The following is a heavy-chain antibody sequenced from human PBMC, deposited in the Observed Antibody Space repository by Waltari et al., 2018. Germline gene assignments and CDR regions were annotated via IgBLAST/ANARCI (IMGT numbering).Heavy chain of an antibody. D-gene: IGHD4-17*01. J-gene: IGHJ2*01. CDR2: IYYSGST. V-gene: IGHV4-59*01. CDR1: GGSISSYY. CDR3: ARASPNYGGNYWYFDL. Sequence: QVQLQESGPGLVKPSGTLSLTCTVSGGSISSYYWSWIRQPPGKGLEWIGYIYYSGSTNYNPSLKSRVTISVDTSKNQFSLKLSSVTAADTAVYYCARASPNYGGNYWYFDLWGRGTLVTVSS.